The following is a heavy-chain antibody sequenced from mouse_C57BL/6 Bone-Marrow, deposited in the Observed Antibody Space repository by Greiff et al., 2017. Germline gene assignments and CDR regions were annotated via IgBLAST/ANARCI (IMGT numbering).Heavy chain of an antibody. D-gene: IGHD1-1*01. Sequence: QVQLQQSGPELVKPGASVKLSCKASGYTFTSYDINWVKQRPGQGLEWIGWIYPRDGSTKYNEKFKGKATLTVDTSSSTAYMELHSLTSEDSAVYFCARPHYYGSSSYWYFDVWGTGTTVTVSS. CDR1: GYTFTSYD. CDR3: ARPHYYGSSSYWYFDV. V-gene: IGHV1-85*01. J-gene: IGHJ1*03. CDR2: IYPRDGST.